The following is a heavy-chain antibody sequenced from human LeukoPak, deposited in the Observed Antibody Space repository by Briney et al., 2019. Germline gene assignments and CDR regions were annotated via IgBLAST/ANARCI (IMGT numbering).Heavy chain of an antibody. CDR2: INPNSGVT. CDR1: GYTFTGHY. V-gene: IGHV1-2*02. CDR3: ARAPYYDFWSGYYKDYYYYMDV. Sequence: ASVKVSCKASGYTFTGHYMHWVRQAPGQGLEWMGWINPNSGVTNYAQKFQGRVTMTRDTSITTAYMELRRLRSDDTAVYYCARAPYYDFWSGYYKDYYYYMDVWGKGTTVTVSS. J-gene: IGHJ6*03. D-gene: IGHD3-3*01.